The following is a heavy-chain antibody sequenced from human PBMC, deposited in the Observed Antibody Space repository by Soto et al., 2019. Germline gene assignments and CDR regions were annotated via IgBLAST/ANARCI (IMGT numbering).Heavy chain of an antibody. CDR3: AKDLREAGDYYYYGMEV. CDR1: GFTFSSYA. Sequence: PGGSLRLSCAASGFTFSSYAMSWVRQAPWKGLEWVSAISGSGGSTYYADSVKGRFTISRDNSKNTLYLQMNSLRAEDTAVYYCAKDLREAGDYYYYGMEVWGQGTTVTVS. CDR2: ISGSGGST. D-gene: IGHD6-13*01. J-gene: IGHJ6*02. V-gene: IGHV3-23*01.